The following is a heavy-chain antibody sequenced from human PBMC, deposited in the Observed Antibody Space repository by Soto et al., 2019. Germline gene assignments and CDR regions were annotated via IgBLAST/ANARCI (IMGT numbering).Heavy chain of an antibody. Sequence: PSETLSLTCTVSGGSISSYYWSWIRQPPGKGLEWIGYIYYSGSTSYNPSLKSRVTISVDTSKNQFSLKLSSVTAADTAVYYCARDSGPDYYDRWFDPWGQGTLVTVPQ. CDR1: GGSISSYY. CDR2: IYYSGST. D-gene: IGHD3-22*01. CDR3: ARDSGPDYYDRWFDP. V-gene: IGHV4-59*01. J-gene: IGHJ5*02.